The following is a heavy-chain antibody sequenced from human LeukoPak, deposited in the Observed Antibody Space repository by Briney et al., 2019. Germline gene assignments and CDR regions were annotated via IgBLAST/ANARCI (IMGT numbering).Heavy chain of an antibody. D-gene: IGHD2-2*01. V-gene: IGHV4-59*01. CDR3: ARGAFLLGYCSSTSCPNWFDP. J-gene: IGHJ5*02. CDR2: IYYSGST. Sequence: PSETLSLTCTVSGGSISSNYWSWIRQPPGKGLEWIGYIYYSGSTNYNPTLKSRVTISVDTSKNQFSLKLSSVTAADTAVYYCARGAFLLGYCSSTSCPNWFDPWGQGTLVTVSS. CDR1: GGSISSNY.